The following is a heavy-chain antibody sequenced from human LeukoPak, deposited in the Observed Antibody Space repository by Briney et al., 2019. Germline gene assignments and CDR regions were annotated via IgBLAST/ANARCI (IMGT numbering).Heavy chain of an antibody. CDR3: AKFEGATIPGWFNDY. J-gene: IGHJ4*02. V-gene: IGHV3-23*05. Sequence: PGGSLRLSCAASEFIFSDYAMGWVRQAPGKGLEGVSTIDKTTYPTFYADSVKARFTISKDNSKNTLYLQMNSLRTEDTAVYFCAKFEGATIPGWFNDYWGQGILVTVSS. CDR1: EFIFSDYA. CDR2: IDKTTYPT. D-gene: IGHD6-19*01.